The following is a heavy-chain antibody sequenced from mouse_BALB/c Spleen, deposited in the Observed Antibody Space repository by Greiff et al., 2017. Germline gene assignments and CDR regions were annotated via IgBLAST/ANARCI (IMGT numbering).Heavy chain of an antibody. CDR3: ARNYDYDWFAY. V-gene: IGHV14-3*02. D-gene: IGHD2-4*01. CDR1: GFNIKDTY. Sequence: EVKLVESGAELVKPGASVKLSCTASGFNIKDTYMHWVKQRPEQGLEWIGRIDPANGNTKYDPKFQGKATITADTSSNTAYLQLSSLTSEDTAVYYCARNYDYDWFAYWGQGTLVTVSA. CDR2: IDPANGNT. J-gene: IGHJ3*01.